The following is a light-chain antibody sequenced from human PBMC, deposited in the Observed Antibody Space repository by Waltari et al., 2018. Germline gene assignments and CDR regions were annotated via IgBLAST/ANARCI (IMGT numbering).Light chain of an antibody. J-gene: IGKJ2*01. CDR2: SAS. CDR3: QQCYDWPPYT. Sequence: EIVVTQSPATLSVSPGERATLYCRAGQSIGDNLAWYQQKPGQAPKLLIFSASARLPGIPDRVSVSGSGTQFTLTVSSLQSEDFAVYYCQQCYDWPPYTFGQGTKLEI. CDR1: QSIGDN. V-gene: IGKV3-15*01.